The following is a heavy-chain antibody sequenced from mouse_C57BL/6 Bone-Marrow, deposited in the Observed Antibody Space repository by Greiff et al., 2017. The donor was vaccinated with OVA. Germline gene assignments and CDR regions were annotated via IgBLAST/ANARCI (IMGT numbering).Heavy chain of an antibody. CDR3: ARTVVATADY. CDR1: GYSITSGYY. CDR2: ISYDGSN. V-gene: IGHV3-6*01. J-gene: IGHJ2*01. Sequence: VQLQQSGPGLVKPSQSLSLTCSVTGYSITSGYYWNWIRQFPGNKLEWMGYISYDGSNNYNPSLKNRISITRDTSKNQFFLKLNSVTTEDTATYYCARTVVATADYWGQGTTLTVSS. D-gene: IGHD1-1*01.